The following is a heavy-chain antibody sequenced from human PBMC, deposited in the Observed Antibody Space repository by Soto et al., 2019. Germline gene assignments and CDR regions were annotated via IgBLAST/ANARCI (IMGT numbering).Heavy chain of an antibody. J-gene: IGHJ5*02. CDR1: GYTFTNYG. Sequence: QVQLVQSGAEVKKPGASVKVSCKASGYTFTNYGISWVRQAPGQGLEWMGWINTYNGNTNHAQKLQGRVTMTTDTSTSTAYMERRSLRSDDTAVYYCARGVGSGTYYNQYNWFDPWGQGTLVTVSS. CDR2: INTYNGNT. V-gene: IGHV1-18*01. CDR3: ARGVGSGTYYNQYNWFDP. D-gene: IGHD3-10*01.